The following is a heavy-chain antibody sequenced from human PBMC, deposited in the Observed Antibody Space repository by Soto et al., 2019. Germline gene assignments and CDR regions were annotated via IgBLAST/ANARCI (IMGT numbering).Heavy chain of an antibody. Sequence: PGESLKISCKGSGYIFTSYWISWVRQIPGKGLEWMGRIDPSESYTNYSPSFQGHVTMSTDKSMSTADLQWSSLKASDTAMYYCARRYCSSTTFPRNYYATEVLDHETTV. V-gene: IGHV5-10-1*01. CDR2: IDPSESYT. J-gene: IGHJ6*02. CDR1: GYIFTSYW. CDR3: ARRYCSSTTFPRNYYATEV. D-gene: IGHD2-2*01.